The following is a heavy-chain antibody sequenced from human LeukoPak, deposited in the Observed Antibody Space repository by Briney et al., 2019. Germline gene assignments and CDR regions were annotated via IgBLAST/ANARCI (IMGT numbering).Heavy chain of an antibody. CDR2: ISRNGDTT. CDR1: GFTFSTFP. V-gene: IGHV3-64D*06. J-gene: IGHJ3*02. Sequence: GGSLRLSCSASGFTFSTFPMHWVRQAPGKGLEYFSAISRNGDTTYYADSVKGRFTISRDNSKNTLYLQMSSLRPEDTAVYYCVKALTDDAFDIWGQGKMVTVSS. CDR3: VKALTDDAFDI.